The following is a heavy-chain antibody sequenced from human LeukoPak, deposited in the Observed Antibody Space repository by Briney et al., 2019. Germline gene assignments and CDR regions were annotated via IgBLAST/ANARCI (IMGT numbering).Heavy chain of an antibody. D-gene: IGHD3-10*01. J-gene: IGHJ5*02. Sequence: PGGSLRLSCTASGFTFGDYAVSWFRQAPGKGLEWVSFIRTKGYGGTTEYAASVKGRFTISRDDSKNSLSLQMNSLKTEDTAVYYCARDLGGSAPVPWGQGALVTVSS. CDR1: GFTFGDYA. CDR3: ARDLGGSAPVP. CDR2: IRTKGYGGTT. V-gene: IGHV3-49*03.